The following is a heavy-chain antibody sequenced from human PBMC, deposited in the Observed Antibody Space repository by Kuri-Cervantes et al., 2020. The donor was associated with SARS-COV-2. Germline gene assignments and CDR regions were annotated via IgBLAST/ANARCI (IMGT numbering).Heavy chain of an antibody. D-gene: IGHD3-22*01. CDR1: GGTFSSYA. V-gene: IGHV1-69*13. CDR2: IIPIFGTA. CDR3: ARDFIDRGRHYDSSGYSFENYYYYYYMDV. Sequence: SVKVSCKASGGTFSSYAISWVRQAPGQGLEWMGGIIPIFGTANYAQKFQGRVTITADESTSTAYMELSSLRSEDTAVYYCARDFIDRGRHYDSSGYSFENYYYYYYMDVWGKGTTVTVSS. J-gene: IGHJ6*03.